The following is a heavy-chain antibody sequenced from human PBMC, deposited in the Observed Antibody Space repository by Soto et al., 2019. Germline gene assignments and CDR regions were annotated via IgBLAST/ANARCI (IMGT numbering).Heavy chain of an antibody. CDR3: ARVGAEGSGSHLDY. V-gene: IGHV4-31*03. CDR1: GGSISSGGYY. Sequence: QVQLQESGPGLVKPSQTLSLTCTVSGGSISSGGYYWSWIRQHPGKGLEWIGYIYYSGSTYYNPSLKSRVTISVDTSKNQFSLKLSSVTAAVTAVYYCARVGAEGSGSHLDYWGQGTLVTVSS. D-gene: IGHD3-10*01. J-gene: IGHJ4*02. CDR2: IYYSGST.